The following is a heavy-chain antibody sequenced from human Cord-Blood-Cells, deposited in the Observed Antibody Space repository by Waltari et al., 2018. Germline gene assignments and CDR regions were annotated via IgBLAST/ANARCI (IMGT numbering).Heavy chain of an antibody. CDR2: VNRNSGGR. J-gene: IGHJ3*02. V-gene: IGHV1-2*06. CDR3: AGGGPYSGSYVAFDI. CDR1: GYTFTGYY. Sequence: QVQLVQSGAEVKKPGASVKVFCRASGYTFTGYYMHWVRQAPGKGLEWMGRVNRNSGGRSYARQYQGRFTMTRNTSIRTVYMELSRLRSDDTAVYDCAGGGPYSGSYVAFDIWGQGKMVTVSS. D-gene: IGHD1-26*01.